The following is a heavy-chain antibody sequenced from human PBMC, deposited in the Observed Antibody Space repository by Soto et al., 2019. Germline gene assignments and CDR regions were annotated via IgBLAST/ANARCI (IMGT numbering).Heavy chain of an antibody. CDR3: AREFQVHTPAFVY. CDR2: ISPMFGAA. CDR1: GGTFNTYA. Sequence: QVQLVQSGAEMQKPGSSVKVSCQSSGGTFNTYAMNWVRQAPGQGTEWMGDISPMFGAANYAPKFQGRVTITADESTGTSYMQLSSLTSEDTALYFCAREFQVHTPAFVYWGQGTLVTVSS. J-gene: IGHJ4*02. D-gene: IGHD2-15*01. V-gene: IGHV1-69*19.